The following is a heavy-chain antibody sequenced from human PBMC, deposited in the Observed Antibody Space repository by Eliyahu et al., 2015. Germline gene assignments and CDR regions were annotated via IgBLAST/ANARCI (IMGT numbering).Heavy chain of an antibody. Sequence: QVQLVQSGAEVKKPGSSVKVSCKASGDTFSTXAISWVRQAPGQGLEWMGGITPIFDTANYAQKFRGRVTITADESTSTAYMELSSLRSEDTAVYYCARPSADNSGISKPYDYWGQGTLVTVSS. J-gene: IGHJ4*02. CDR2: ITPIFDTA. D-gene: IGHD6-19*01. CDR3: ARPSADNSGISKPYDY. CDR1: GDTFSTXA. V-gene: IGHV1-69*01.